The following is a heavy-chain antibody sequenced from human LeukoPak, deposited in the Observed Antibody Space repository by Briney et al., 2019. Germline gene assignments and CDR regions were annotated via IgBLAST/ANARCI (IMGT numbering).Heavy chain of an antibody. D-gene: IGHD2-15*01. CDR3: AKAPPARTFRTSSPLDY. J-gene: IGHJ4*02. V-gene: IGHV3-23*01. Sequence: PGGSLRLSCAAAGFTSTSYAMSWVRQAQGKGLEWVSAISGSGGSTYYADSVKGRFTISRDNSKNTLYLQMNSLRAEDTAVYYCAKAPPARTFRTSSPLDYWGQGTLVTVSS. CDR1: GFTSTSYA. CDR2: ISGSGGST.